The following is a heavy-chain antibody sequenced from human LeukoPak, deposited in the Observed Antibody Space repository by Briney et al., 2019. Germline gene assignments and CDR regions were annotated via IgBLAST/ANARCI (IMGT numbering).Heavy chain of an antibody. CDR3: ARCHYDSSGYYYYGMDV. Sequence: GGSLRLSCAAPGFTFSSYSMNWVRQAPGKGLEWVSYISSSSSTIYYADSVKGRFTISRDNAKNSLYLQMDSLRAEDTAVYYCARCHYDSSGYYYYGMDVWGQGTTVTVSS. V-gene: IGHV3-48*01. CDR1: GFTFSSYS. D-gene: IGHD3-22*01. J-gene: IGHJ6*02. CDR2: ISSSSSTI.